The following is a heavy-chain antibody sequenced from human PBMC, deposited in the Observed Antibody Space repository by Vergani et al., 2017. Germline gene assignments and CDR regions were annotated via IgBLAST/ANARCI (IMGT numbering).Heavy chain of an antibody. CDR1: GRSFNDYW. Sequence: QAQLQQWGAGLLKPSETLSLTCAIYGRSFNDYWWTWIRQPPGKGREWIGEIRHDGITHYSPSLKSRVTISIDTSTHQFSLNLRSVTAADTAVYYCAREGYCTNGVCFTLFDVWGQGALVTVSS. CDR3: AREGYCTNGVCFTLFDV. J-gene: IGHJ4*02. D-gene: IGHD2-8*01. V-gene: IGHV4-34*01. CDR2: IRHDGIT.